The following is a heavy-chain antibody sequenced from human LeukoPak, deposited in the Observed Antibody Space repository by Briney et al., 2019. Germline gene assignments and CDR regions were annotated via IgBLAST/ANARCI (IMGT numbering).Heavy chain of an antibody. Sequence: SETLSLTCAVYDGSFSASYWSWIRQPAGKGLEWIGRIYTSGSTNYNPSLKSRVTMSVDTSKNQFSLKLSSVTAADTAVYYCARDRVVRGVILNYYYYYMDVWGKGTTVTISS. J-gene: IGHJ6*03. CDR3: ARDRVVRGVILNYYYYYMDV. CDR1: DGSFSASY. CDR2: IYTSGST. D-gene: IGHD3-10*01. V-gene: IGHV4-4*07.